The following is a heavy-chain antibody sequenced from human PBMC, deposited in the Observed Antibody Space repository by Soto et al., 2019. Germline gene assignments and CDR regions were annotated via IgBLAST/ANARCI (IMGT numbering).Heavy chain of an antibody. V-gene: IGHV1-18*01. CDR1: GYTFTNYG. Sequence: QIQLVQSGAEVKKPGASVKVSCKASGYTFTNYGISWVRQAPGQGLEWMGWISTYNGNTNSAHKLQGRVTLTTDTSPSTASMDLRSLKSDDTAVYYCARGRYSGYEFDYWGQGTLVTVSS. CDR3: ARGRYSGYEFDY. CDR2: ISTYNGNT. D-gene: IGHD5-12*01. J-gene: IGHJ4*02.